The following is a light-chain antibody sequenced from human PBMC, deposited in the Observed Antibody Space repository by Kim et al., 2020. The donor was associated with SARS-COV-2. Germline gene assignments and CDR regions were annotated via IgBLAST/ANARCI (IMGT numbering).Light chain of an antibody. V-gene: IGKV1D-12*01. J-gene: IGKJ2*01. CDR3: QQGNSLPYT. CDR1: QGISNS. CDR2: GAS. Sequence: DIQMTQSPSSVSASVGDRVTITCRAGQGISNSLAWYQQKPGKAPQLLIYGASSLQGGVPSRFSGSGSGTEFTLTISNLQPGDFATYYCQQGNSLPYTFGQGTKLEI.